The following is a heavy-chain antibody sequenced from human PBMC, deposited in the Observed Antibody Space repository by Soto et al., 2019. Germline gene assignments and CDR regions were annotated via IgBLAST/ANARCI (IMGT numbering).Heavy chain of an antibody. V-gene: IGHV1-69*06. CDR3: ARLQPMYYFDY. CDR1: GGTFSSYA. Sequence: GASVKVSCKASGGTFSSYAISWVRQAPGQGLEWMGGIIPIFGTANYAQKFQGRVTITADKSTSIAYMELSSLRSEDTAVYYCARLQPMYYFDYWGQGTLVTVSS. D-gene: IGHD4-4*01. CDR2: IIPIFGTA. J-gene: IGHJ4*02.